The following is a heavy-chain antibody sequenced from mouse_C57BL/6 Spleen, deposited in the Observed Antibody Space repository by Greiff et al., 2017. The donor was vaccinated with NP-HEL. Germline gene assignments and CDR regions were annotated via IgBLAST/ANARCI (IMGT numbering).Heavy chain of an antibody. V-gene: IGHV1-63*01. CDR2: IYPGGGYT. J-gene: IGHJ4*01. CDR3: ARSDYYGSSPYAMDY. D-gene: IGHD1-1*01. CDR1: GYTFTNYW. Sequence: QVQLQQSGAELVRPGTSVKMSCKASGYTFTNYWIGWAKQRPGHGLEWIGDIYPGGGYTNYNEKFKGKATLTADKSSSTAYMQFSSLTSEDSAIYYCARSDYYGSSPYAMDYWGQGTSVTVSS.